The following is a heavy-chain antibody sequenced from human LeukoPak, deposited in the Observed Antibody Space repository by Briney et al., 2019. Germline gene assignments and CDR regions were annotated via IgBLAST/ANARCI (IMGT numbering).Heavy chain of an antibody. J-gene: IGHJ4*02. D-gene: IGHD2-15*01. CDR2: IYSGGST. CDR1: GFTVSSNY. Sequence: GGSLRLSCAASGFTVSSNYMSWVRQAPGKGLEWVSVIYSGGSTYYADSVKGRFTISRDNPKNTLYLQMNSLRAEDTAVYYCARESRDCSGGSCYFYWGQGTLVTVSS. V-gene: IGHV3-53*01. CDR3: ARESRDCSGGSCYFY.